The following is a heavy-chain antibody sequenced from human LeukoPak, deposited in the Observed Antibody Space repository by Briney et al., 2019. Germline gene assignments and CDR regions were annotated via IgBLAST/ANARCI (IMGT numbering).Heavy chain of an antibody. CDR2: IYYSGST. V-gene: IGHV4-39*01. J-gene: IGHJ4*02. D-gene: IGHD5-24*01. CDR3: ARHQLEMATIGYFDY. CDR1: GGSISSSSYY. Sequence: PSETLSLTCTVSGGSISSSSYYWGWIRQPPGKGLEWIGGIYYSGSTYYNPSLKSRVTISVDTSKNQSSLKLNSVTAADTAVYYCARHQLEMATIGYFDYWGQGTLVTVSS.